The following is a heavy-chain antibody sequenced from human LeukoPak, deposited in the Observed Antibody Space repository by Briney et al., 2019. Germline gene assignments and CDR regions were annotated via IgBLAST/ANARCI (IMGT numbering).Heavy chain of an antibody. D-gene: IGHD2-15*01. J-gene: IGHJ4*02. CDR3: ARVGSNVVVVAADY. CDR1: GFTFSSYW. V-gene: IGHV3-7*03. Sequence: GGSLRLSCAASGFTFSSYWMSRVRQAPGKGLEWVANIKQDGSEKYYVDSVKGRFTISRDNAKNSLYLQMNSLRAEDTAVYYCARVGSNVVVVAADYWGQGTLVTVSS. CDR2: IKQDGSEK.